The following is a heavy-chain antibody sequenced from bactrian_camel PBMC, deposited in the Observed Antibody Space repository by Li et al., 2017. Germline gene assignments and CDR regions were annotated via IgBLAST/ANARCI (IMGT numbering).Heavy chain of an antibody. CDR2: INRGGTT. CDR3: ATSKLWSLESSDFPY. CDR1: GFTLSSYR. Sequence: HVQLVESGGGLVQPGGSLRLSCAASGFTLSSYRTYWVGQAPGKGLEWVSIINRGGTTYYADSMKGRFTISKDDLKDTLYLQMNSLKPEDTAMYYCATSKLWSLESSDFPYWGRGTQVTVS. V-gene: IGHV3S1*01. D-gene: IGHD8*01. J-gene: IGHJ6*01.